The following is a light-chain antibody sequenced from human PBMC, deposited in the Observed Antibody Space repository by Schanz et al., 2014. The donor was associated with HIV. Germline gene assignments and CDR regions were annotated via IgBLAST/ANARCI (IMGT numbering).Light chain of an antibody. V-gene: IGKV3D-20*02. CDR3: QQRINWPVT. CDR1: QSVSGF. CDR2: GAS. Sequence: EIVLTQSPGTLSLSPGERATLSCRASQSVSGFLAWYQQKPGQAPRLLIYGASSRATGIPDRFSGSGSGTVFTLTISRLEPEDFALYYCQQRINWPVTFGQGTKVEIK. J-gene: IGKJ1*01.